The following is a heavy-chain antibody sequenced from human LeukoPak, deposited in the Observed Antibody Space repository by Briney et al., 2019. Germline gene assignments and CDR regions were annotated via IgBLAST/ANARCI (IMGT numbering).Heavy chain of an antibody. V-gene: IGHV3-23*01. CDR1: GFTFSSYA. CDR3: AKDTAMVTAFDI. J-gene: IGHJ3*02. CDR2: ISGSGGST. D-gene: IGHD5-18*01. Sequence: GGSLRLSCAASGFTFSSYAMSWVRQAQGKGLEWVSAISGSGGSTYYADSVKGRFTISRDNSKNKLYLQMNSLRAEDTAVYYCAKDTAMVTAFDIWGQGTMVTVSS.